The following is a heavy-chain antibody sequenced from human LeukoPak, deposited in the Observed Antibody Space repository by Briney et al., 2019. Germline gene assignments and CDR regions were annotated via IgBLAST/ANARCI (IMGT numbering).Heavy chain of an antibody. V-gene: IGHV1-2*02. Sequence: ASVKVSCKASGYTFTGYYMHWVRQAPGQELEWMGWINPNNGGTNYAQKFQGRVTMTRDTSISTAYMELTRLRSDDTAVYYCARDNGDYWFDYWGQGTLVTVSS. J-gene: IGHJ4*02. D-gene: IGHD4-17*01. CDR3: ARDNGDYWFDY. CDR1: GYTFTGYY. CDR2: INPNNGGT.